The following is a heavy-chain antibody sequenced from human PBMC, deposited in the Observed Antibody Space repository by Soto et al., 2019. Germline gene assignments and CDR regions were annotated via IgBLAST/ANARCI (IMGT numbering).Heavy chain of an antibody. V-gene: IGHV4-31*03. CDR2: IYYSGST. D-gene: IGHD6-19*01. CDR1: GGSISSGGYY. J-gene: IGHJ5*02. CDR3: ARYAIAVAGAGWFDP. Sequence: QVQLQESGPGLVKPSQTLSLTCTVSGGSISSGGYYWSWIRQHPGKGLEWIGYIYYSGSTYYNPSCKSRFTRSVDTSKNQFSRKLSSVTAADTAVYYCARYAIAVAGAGWFDPWGQGTLVTVSS.